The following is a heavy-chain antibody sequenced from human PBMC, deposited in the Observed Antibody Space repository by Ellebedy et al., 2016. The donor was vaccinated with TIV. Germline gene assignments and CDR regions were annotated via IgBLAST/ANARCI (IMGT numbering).Heavy chain of an antibody. V-gene: IGHV4-59*12. J-gene: IGHJ6*03. CDR3: ARGRGYCSGGSCYLYYYYYYYMDV. CDR1: GGSISSYY. CDR2: IYYSGST. D-gene: IGHD2-15*01. Sequence: SETLSLTXTVSGGSISSYYWSWIRQPPGKGLEWIGYIYYSGSTNYNPSLKSRVTISVDTSKNQFSLKLSSVTAADTAVYYCARGRGYCSGGSCYLYYYYYYYMDVWGKGTTVTVSS.